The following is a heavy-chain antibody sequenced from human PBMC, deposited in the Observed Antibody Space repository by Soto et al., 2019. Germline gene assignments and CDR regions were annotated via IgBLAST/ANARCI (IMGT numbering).Heavy chain of an antibody. CDR1: GGSFSGYY. D-gene: IGHD3-10*01. CDR2: INHSGST. J-gene: IGHJ5*02. CDR3: AREGSYYYGSGSHHNWFDP. V-gene: IGHV4-34*01. Sequence: SETLSLTCAVYGGSFSGYYWSWIRQPPGKGLEWIGEINHSGSTNYNPSLKSRVTISVDTSKNQFSLKLSSVTAADTAVYYCAREGSYYYGSGSHHNWFDPWGQGTLVTVSS.